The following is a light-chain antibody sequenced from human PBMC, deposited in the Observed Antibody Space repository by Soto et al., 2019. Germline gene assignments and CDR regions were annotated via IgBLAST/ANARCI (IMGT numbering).Light chain of an antibody. CDR1: RSDVGTYNY. J-gene: IGLJ2*01. V-gene: IGLV2-11*01. CDR3: SSDAGSYTAV. CDR2: DVS. Sequence: QSALTKPRSVSGSPGQSVTISCTGTRSDVGTYNYVSWYQQHPGKAPKLMIYDVSQRPSGVPDRFSGSKSGNTASLTISGLQAEDESDYYCSSDAGSYTAVCGGGTKLNVL.